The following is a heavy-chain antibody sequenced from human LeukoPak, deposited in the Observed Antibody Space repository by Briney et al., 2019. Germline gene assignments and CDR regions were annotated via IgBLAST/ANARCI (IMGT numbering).Heavy chain of an antibody. Sequence: SETLSLTCAVYGGSFSGFYWSWIRQPPGKGLEWIGEINHSGSPNYNPSLKSRVPISVDTPKNQFSLKLSSVTAAHRALYYCPRGFDRGICRSMVRGVNYYFDYWGKGIMVT. CDR3: PRGFDRGICRSMVRGVNYYFDY. D-gene: IGHD3-10*01. CDR1: GGSFSGFY. V-gene: IGHV4-34*01. CDR2: INHSGSP. J-gene: IGHJ4*02.